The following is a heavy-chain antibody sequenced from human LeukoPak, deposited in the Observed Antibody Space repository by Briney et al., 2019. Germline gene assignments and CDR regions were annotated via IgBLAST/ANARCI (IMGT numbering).Heavy chain of an antibody. Sequence: SETLSLTCNVSGYSTNSGYYWGWIRQPPGKGLEWIGSVMVSRRTYYNPSLKSRVTISVDTSKNQFSLKLSSVTAADMAVYYCAREGDCSDYACYSSPLDRWGQGTLVTVSS. D-gene: IGHD2-15*01. CDR3: AREGDCSDYACYSSPLDR. J-gene: IGHJ4*02. V-gene: IGHV4-38-2*02. CDR1: GYSTNSGYY. CDR2: VMVSRRT.